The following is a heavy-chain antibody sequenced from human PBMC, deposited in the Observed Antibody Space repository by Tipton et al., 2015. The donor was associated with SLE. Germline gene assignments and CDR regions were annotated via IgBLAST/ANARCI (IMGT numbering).Heavy chain of an antibody. CDR1: GASISDYY. Sequence: LRLSCTVSGASISDYYWTWIRQSPGKGLEWIGYVYDNGGTNYNPSLKSRVTISVDTSKNQFSLKLSSVTAADTAVYYCASGNYYYMDVWGKGTTVTVSS. V-gene: IGHV4-59*01. D-gene: IGHD1-26*01. CDR3: ASGNYYYMDV. J-gene: IGHJ6*03. CDR2: VYDNGGT.